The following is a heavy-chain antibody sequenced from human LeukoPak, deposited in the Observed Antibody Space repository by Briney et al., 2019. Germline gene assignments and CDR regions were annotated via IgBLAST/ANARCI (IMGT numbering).Heavy chain of an antibody. CDR2: IKQDGSEK. V-gene: IGHV3-7*04. CDR1: GFILSDYW. J-gene: IGHJ4*02. CDR3: ARDEHQYFHASSGCFDY. Sequence: GGSLRLSCAASGFILSDYWMGWVRQAPGRGPEWVANIKQDGSEKYYVDSVKGRLTISRDNAKNSVYLQMNSLRAEDTAVYYCARDEHQYFHASSGCFDYWGQGTLVTVSS. D-gene: IGHD3-22*01.